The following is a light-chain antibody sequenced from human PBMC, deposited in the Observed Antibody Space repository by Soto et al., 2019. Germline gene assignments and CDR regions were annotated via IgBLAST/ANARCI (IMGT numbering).Light chain of an antibody. CDR3: MQALQTKT. Sequence: DIVMTQSPLSLPVTPGEPASISCRSSQSLLHSNGYNYLDWYLQKPGQSPQLLIYLGSNRASGVPDRFSGSGSGTDFTLKISRVEAEDVGVYYCMQALQTKTCGQGTKLEIK. V-gene: IGKV2-28*01. J-gene: IGKJ1*01. CDR2: LGS. CDR1: QSLLHSNGYNY.